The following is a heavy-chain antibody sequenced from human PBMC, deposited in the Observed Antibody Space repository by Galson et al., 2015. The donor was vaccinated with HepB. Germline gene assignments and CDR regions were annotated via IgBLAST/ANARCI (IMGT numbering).Heavy chain of an antibody. CDR2: TYYRAKWYN. V-gene: IGHV6-1*01. Sequence: CAISGDSVSSNSAAWYWIRQSPSRGLEWLGRTYYRAKWYNDYAVSVRGRITINPDTSKNQFSLHLNFVTPEDTAVYYCARVAGTIYYYGMDVWGQGITVTVSS. CDR1: GDSVSSNSAA. J-gene: IGHJ6*02. CDR3: ARVAGTIYYYGMDV. D-gene: IGHD2-15*01.